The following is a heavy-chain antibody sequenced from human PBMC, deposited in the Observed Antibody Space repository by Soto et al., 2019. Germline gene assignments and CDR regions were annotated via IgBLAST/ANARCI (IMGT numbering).Heavy chain of an antibody. J-gene: IGHJ4*02. CDR2: INPNSGGT. Sequence: GASVKVSCKASGYTFTGYYMHWVRQAPGQGLEWMGWINPNSGGTNYAQKFQGWVTMTRDTSISTAYMELSRLRSDDTAVYYCARDSGAPSADLYYYGSGSSSPIFDYWGQGTLVTVSS. D-gene: IGHD3-10*01. CDR1: GYTFTGYY. CDR3: ARDSGAPSADLYYYGSGSSSPIFDY. V-gene: IGHV1-2*04.